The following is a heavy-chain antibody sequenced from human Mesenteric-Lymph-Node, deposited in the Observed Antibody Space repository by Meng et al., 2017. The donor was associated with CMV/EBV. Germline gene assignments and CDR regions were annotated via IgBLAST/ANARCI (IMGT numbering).Heavy chain of an antibody. D-gene: IGHD5-18*01. CDR3: ARPTLYSYGFRTNHYYGMDV. CDR1: GFTFSSYA. CDR2: ISYDGDNK. V-gene: IGHV3-30-3*01. J-gene: IGHJ6*02. Sequence: GESLKISCAASGFTFSSYAMHWVRQAPGKGLEWVALISYDGDNKYYADSVKGRFTISRDDSKNTLYLQMNSLTTEDTAVYYCARPTLYSYGFRTNHYYGMDVWGQGTTVTVSS.